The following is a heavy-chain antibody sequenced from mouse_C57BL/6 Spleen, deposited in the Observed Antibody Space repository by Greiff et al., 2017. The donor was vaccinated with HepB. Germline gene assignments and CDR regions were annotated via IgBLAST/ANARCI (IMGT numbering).Heavy chain of an antibody. D-gene: IGHD2-5*01. CDR3: ASHVYYSNPYYAMDY. J-gene: IGHJ4*01. Sequence: DVQLVESGGGLVKPGGSLKLSCAASGFTFSSYAMSWVRQTPEKRLEWVATISDGGSYTYYPDNVKGRFTISRDNAKNNLYLQMSHLKSEDTAMYYCASHVYYSNPYYAMDYWGQGTSVTVSS. V-gene: IGHV5-4*01. CDR1: GFTFSSYA. CDR2: ISDGGSYT.